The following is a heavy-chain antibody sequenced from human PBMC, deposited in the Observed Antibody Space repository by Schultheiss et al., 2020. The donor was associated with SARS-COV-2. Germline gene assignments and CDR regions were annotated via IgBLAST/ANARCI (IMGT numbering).Heavy chain of an antibody. J-gene: IGHJ6*02. D-gene: IGHD2-15*01. Sequence: GGSLRLSCAASGFTFSSYSMNWVRQAPGKGLEWVSYISSSSSTIYYADSVKGRFTISRDNSKNTLYLQMNSLRAEDTAVYYCARDGDCSGGSCYGPSSYYYYGMDVWGQGTTVTVSS. CDR1: GFTFSSYS. CDR3: ARDGDCSGGSCYGPSSYYYYGMDV. V-gene: IGHV3-48*01. CDR2: ISSSSSTI.